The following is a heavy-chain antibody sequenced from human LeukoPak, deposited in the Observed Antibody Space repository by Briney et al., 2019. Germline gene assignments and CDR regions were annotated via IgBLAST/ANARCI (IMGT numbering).Heavy chain of an antibody. CDR1: GFTFSSYS. Sequence: KPGGSLRLSCAASGFTFSSYSMNWVRQAPGKGLEWVSSISSSSSYIYHADSVKGRFTISRDNAKNSLYLQMNSLRAEDTAVYYCARDMGIKYLPDYFDYWGQGTLVTVSS. V-gene: IGHV3-21*01. J-gene: IGHJ4*02. CDR3: ARDMGIKYLPDYFDY. CDR2: ISSSSSYI. D-gene: IGHD2-2*01.